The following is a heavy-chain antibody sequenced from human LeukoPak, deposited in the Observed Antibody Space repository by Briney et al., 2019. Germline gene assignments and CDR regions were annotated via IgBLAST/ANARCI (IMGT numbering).Heavy chain of an antibody. D-gene: IGHD2-15*01. J-gene: IGHJ3*02. CDR2: IYHTGST. CDR3: ARGFCSGGNCYSLGAFDI. CDR1: GGSISSYY. Sequence: SETLSLTCTVSGGSISSYYWSWIRQPPGKGLEWIGYIYHTGSTSYNPSVKSRVTISVDTSKNQISLKMTSVTAADTAVYYCARGFCSGGNCYSLGAFDIWGQGTKVSVSS. V-gene: IGHV4-59*01.